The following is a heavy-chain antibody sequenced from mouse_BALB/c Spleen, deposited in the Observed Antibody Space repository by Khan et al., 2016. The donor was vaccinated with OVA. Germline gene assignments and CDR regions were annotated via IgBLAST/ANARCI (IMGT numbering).Heavy chain of an antibody. CDR1: GFTFSTYA. V-gene: IGHV5-6*01. J-gene: IGHJ3*01. CDR2: ISTSRDYI. D-gene: IGHD1-1*01. Sequence: EVELVESGGDLVKPGGSLKLSCAASGFTFSTYAMSWVRRTPDKRLEWVATISTSRDYIYYPDSVKVRFTISSVNAKNTLYLQMSRLRSEDTAMYYCARHNYGPFAYWGQGTLVTVSA. CDR3: ARHNYGPFAY.